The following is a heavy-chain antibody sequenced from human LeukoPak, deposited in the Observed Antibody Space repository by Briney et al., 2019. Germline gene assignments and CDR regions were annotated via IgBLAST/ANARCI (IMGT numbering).Heavy chain of an antibody. CDR2: ISCSGSTI. CDR1: GFTFSDYY. V-gene: IGHV3-11*01. CDR3: ARLSGVPRTLDY. J-gene: IGHJ4*02. D-gene: IGHD2/OR15-2a*01. Sequence: GGSLRLSCAASGFTFSDYYMSWIRQAPGKGLEWVSYISCSGSTIYCADSVKGRFTISRDNAKNSLYLQMNSLRAEDTAVYYCARLSGVPRTLDYWGQGTQVTVSS.